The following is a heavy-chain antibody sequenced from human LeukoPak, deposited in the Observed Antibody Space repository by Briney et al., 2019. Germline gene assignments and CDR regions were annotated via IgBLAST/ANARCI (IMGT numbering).Heavy chain of an antibody. Sequence: SETLSLTCTVSGASISSYYWSWIRLPPGKGLEWIGYIYYSGSTNYNPSLKSRVTISVDTSKNQFSLKLSSVTAADTAVYYCARVDSSGYYYAEDWFDPWGQGTLVTVSS. CDR2: IYYSGST. D-gene: IGHD3-22*01. CDR1: GASISSYY. CDR3: ARVDSSGYYYAEDWFDP. J-gene: IGHJ5*02. V-gene: IGHV4-59*01.